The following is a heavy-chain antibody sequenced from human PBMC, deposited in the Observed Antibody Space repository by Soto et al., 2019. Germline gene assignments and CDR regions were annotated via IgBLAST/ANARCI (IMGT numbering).Heavy chain of an antibody. CDR1: GYTFTSYD. V-gene: IGHV1-8*01. J-gene: IGHJ4*02. CDR3: AIEKSSGWYVDY. D-gene: IGHD6-19*01. Sequence: QVQLVQSGAEVKKPGASVKVSCKASGYTFTSYDINWVRQATGQGLEWMGWMNPNSGNTGYAQKFQGRVTMTRNTSISTAYMELSSLRSEDTAVYYWAIEKSSGWYVDYWGQGTLVTVSS. CDR2: MNPNSGNT.